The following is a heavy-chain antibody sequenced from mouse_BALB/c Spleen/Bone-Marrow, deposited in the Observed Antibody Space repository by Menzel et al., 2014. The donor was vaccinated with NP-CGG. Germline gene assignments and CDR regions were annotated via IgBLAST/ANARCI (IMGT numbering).Heavy chain of an antibody. D-gene: IGHD2-1*01. J-gene: IGHJ3*01. V-gene: IGHV1-69*02. Sequence: VQLQQSGAELVKPGAPVKLSCKASGYTFTSYWMNWVKQRPGRGLEWIGRIDPSDSETHYNQKFKDKATLTVDKSSSTAYIQLSSLTSEDSAAYYCARTYYGNYAWFAYWGQGTLVTASA. CDR2: IDPSDSET. CDR1: GYTFTSYW. CDR3: ARTYYGNYAWFAY.